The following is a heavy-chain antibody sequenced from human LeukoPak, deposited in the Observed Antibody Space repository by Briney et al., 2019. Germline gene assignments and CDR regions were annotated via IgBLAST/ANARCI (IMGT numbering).Heavy chain of an antibody. D-gene: IGHD1-1*01. CDR3: ARHSPPWNY. CDR2: IKQDGSEK. Sequence: GESLKISFAASGXTFGTYCMSWVRQAPGKGVEWVASIKQDGSEKYYVDSVKGRFTISRDNAKNSLYLQMNSLRAEDTALYYCARHSPPWNYWGQGTLVTVSS. J-gene: IGHJ4*02. CDR1: GXTFGTYC. V-gene: IGHV3-7*04.